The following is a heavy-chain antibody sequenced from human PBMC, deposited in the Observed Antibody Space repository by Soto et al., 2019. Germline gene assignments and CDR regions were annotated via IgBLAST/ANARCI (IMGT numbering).Heavy chain of an antibody. J-gene: IGHJ4*02. CDR3: ARDPYSSSWVDY. Sequence: ASVKVSCKASGYTLTGYYMHWVRQAPGQGLEWMGWINPNSGGTNYAQKFQGRVTMTRDTSISTAYMELSRLRSDDTAVYYCARDPYSSSWVDYWGQGTLVTVSS. CDR2: INPNSGGT. CDR1: GYTLTGYY. D-gene: IGHD6-13*01. V-gene: IGHV1-2*02.